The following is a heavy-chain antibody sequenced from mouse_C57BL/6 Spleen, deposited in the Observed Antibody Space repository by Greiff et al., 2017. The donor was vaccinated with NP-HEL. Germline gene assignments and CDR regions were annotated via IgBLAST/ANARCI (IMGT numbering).Heavy chain of an antibody. D-gene: IGHD1-1*01. J-gene: IGHJ2*01. CDR3: TRQYYGSYYFDY. CDR1: GYTFTSYW. V-gene: IGHV1-55*01. CDR2: IYPGSGST. Sequence: QVQLQQPGAELVKPGASVKMSCKASGYTFTSYWITWVKQRPGQGLEWIGDIYPGSGSTNYNEKFKSKATLTVDTSSSTAYMQLSRLTSEDSAVYDGTRQYYGSYYFDYWGQGTTLTVSS.